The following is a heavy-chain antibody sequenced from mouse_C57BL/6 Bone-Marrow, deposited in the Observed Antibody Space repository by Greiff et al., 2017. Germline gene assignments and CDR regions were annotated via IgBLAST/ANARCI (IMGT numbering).Heavy chain of an antibody. D-gene: IGHD2-3*01. J-gene: IGHJ2*01. CDR1: GFTITDDY. V-gene: IGHV14-4*01. CDR3: SSFDGNYFDY. Sequence: SGAELVRPGASVKLSCTASGFTITDDYIHWVKQRPEQGLEWIGWIDPEIGDTEYTSKFQGKATITSDTSSNTAYLQLSSLTSADAAVYYCSSFDGNYFDYWGQGTPLTVAS. CDR2: IDPEIGDT.